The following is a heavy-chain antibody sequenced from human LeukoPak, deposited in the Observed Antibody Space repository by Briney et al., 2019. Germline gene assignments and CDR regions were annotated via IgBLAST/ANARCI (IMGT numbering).Heavy chain of an antibody. CDR2: VYHSGST. D-gene: IGHD3-22*01. Sequence: SSETLPLTCAVSDYSISSGNYWGWIRQPPGKGLEWIGSVYHSGSTHYSPSLKSRVTIAVDTSKNQFSLKLSSVTAADTAVCYCARNDSSGYFDYWGQGTLVTVSS. CDR1: DYSISSGNY. J-gene: IGHJ4*02. V-gene: IGHV4-38-2*01. CDR3: ARNDSSGYFDY.